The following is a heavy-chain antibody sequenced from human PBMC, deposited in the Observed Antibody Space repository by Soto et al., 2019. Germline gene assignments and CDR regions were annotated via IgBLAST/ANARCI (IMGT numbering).Heavy chain of an antibody. CDR1: GFTFSRDA. J-gene: IGHJ6*02. V-gene: IGHV3-30-3*01. Sequence: QVQLVESGGGVVQPGRSLRLSCAASGFTFSRDAMHWVRQAPGKGLEWVAVISYAGSNKYYADSVKGRFTISRDNSKNTLYLQRNSLRAEDTAVYYCARDRRGSGLYVNYYYYGMDVWGHGTTVTVSS. D-gene: IGHD6-19*01. CDR3: ARDRRGSGLYVNYYYYGMDV. CDR2: ISYAGSNK.